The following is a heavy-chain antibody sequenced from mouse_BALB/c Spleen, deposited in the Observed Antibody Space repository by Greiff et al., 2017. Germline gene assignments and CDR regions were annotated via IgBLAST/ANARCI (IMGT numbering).Heavy chain of an antibody. Sequence: VQRVESGAELARPGASVKLSCKASGYTFTDYYINWVKQRTGQGLEWIGEIYPGSGNTYYNEKFKGKATLTADKSSSTAYMQLSSLTSEDSAVYFCARSFRDRLRFAYWGQGTLVTVSA. CDR3: ARSFRDRLRFAY. D-gene: IGHD2-4*01. CDR1: GYTFTDYY. J-gene: IGHJ3*01. CDR2: IYPGSGNT. V-gene: IGHV1-77*01.